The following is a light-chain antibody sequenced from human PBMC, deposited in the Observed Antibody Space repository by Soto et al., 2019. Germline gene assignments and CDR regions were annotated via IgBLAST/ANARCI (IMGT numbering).Light chain of an antibody. CDR3: AAWDDSLNGPG. CDR1: SSNIGSNT. J-gene: IGLJ2*01. CDR2: SNN. V-gene: IGLV1-44*01. Sequence: QLVLTQPPSASGTPGQRVTISCSGSSSNIGSNTVNWYQQLPGTAPKLLIYSNNQPPSGVPDRISGSKSGTSASLAISGLQSEDEADYYCAAWDDSLNGPGFGGGTKLTVL.